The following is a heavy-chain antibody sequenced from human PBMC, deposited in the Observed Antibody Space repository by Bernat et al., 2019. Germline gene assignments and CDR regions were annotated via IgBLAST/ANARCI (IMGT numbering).Heavy chain of an antibody. CDR3: ATSMAAAVND. Sequence: EVQLVESGGGLVQPGGSLRLSCAASGFTFSSSWMTWVRQAPGKGLEWVANIKQDGSEKYYVDSVKGRFTISRDNAKNSLYLQMNSLRAEDTAVYYCATSMAAAVNDWGQGTLVTVSS. D-gene: IGHD6-13*01. V-gene: IGHV3-7*03. J-gene: IGHJ4*02. CDR2: IKQDGSEK. CDR1: GFTFSSSW.